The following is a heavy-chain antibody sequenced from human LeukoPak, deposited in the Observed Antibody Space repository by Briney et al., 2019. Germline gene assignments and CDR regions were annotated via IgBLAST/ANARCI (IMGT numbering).Heavy chain of an antibody. V-gene: IGHV1-8*01. D-gene: IGHD4-23*01. J-gene: IGHJ3*02. CDR1: GYTFTSYD. Sequence: GASVKVSCKASGYTFTSYDINWVRQATGQGLEWMGWMNPNSGNTGYAQKFQGRVTMTRNTSISTAYMELSSLRPEDTAVYYCARPVVTSDDAFDIWGQGTMVTVSS. CDR3: ARPVVTSDDAFDI. CDR2: MNPNSGNT.